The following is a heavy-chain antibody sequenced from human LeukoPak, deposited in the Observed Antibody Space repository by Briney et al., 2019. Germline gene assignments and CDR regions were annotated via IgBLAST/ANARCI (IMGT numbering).Heavy chain of an antibody. J-gene: IGHJ3*01. CDR2: ITSSNNRI. CDR1: GFIFSDYT. D-gene: IGHD3-22*01. CDR3: ARDLYYYDSRGQPVDGFDV. V-gene: IGHV3-21*01. Sequence: GGSLRLFCVASGFIFSDYTMNWVRQVPGKGLEWVASITSSNNRIYYGDSLRGRSTISRDNSRNSLFLQMSSLRAEDTAVYYCARDLYYYDSRGQPVDGFDVWGQGTKVAVSS.